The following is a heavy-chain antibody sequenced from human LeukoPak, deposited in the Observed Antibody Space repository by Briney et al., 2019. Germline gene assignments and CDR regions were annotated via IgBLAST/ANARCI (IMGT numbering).Heavy chain of an antibody. D-gene: IGHD2-2*01. CDR2: INPNSGGT. J-gene: IGHJ3*02. V-gene: IGHV1-2*02. Sequence: ASVKVSCKASGYTFTGYYMHWVRQAPGQGLEWMGWINPNSGGTNYAQKFQGRVTMTRDTSISTAYMELSRLRSDDTAVYYCARELPIVVVPAAIGNAFDIWGQGTMVTVSS. CDR1: GYTFTGYY. CDR3: ARELPIVVVPAAIGNAFDI.